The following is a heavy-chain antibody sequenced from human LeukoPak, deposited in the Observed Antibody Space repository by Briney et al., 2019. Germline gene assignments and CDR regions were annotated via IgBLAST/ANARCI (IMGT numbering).Heavy chain of an antibody. D-gene: IGHD2-8*01. V-gene: IGHV5-51*01. CDR3: ARHLLPATVSSYGAFEI. J-gene: IGHJ3*02. CDR2: IYPGDSDT. Sequence: GESLKISCKGSGYSFTNFWIGWVRQMPGKGLEWMGIIYPGDSDTTYSPSFQGLVTISVDKSISTAYLQWSSLKASDTAMYYCARHLLPATVSSYGAFEIWGQGTMVTVSS. CDR1: GYSFTNFW.